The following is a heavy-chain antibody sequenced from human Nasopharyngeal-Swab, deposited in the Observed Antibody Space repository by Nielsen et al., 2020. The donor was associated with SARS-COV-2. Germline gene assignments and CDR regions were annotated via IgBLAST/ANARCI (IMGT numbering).Heavy chain of an antibody. CDR2: ISGSGGST. Sequence: GALKISCAASGFTFSTYAMSWVRQAPGKGLEWVSTISGSGGSTYYADSVKGRFTISRDNSKNTLYLQMNSLRAEDTAMYDCAKLPSRIAVAGTSYFDYWGRGTLVAVSS. V-gene: IGHV3-23*01. CDR1: GFTFSTYA. CDR3: AKLPSRIAVAGTSYFDY. J-gene: IGHJ4*02. D-gene: IGHD6-19*01.